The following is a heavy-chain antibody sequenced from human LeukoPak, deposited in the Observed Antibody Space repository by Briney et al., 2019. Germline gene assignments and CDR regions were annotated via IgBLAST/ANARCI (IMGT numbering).Heavy chain of an antibody. CDR3: TTRRTYYDSSGYSYPYYYYYYMDV. V-gene: IGHV3-15*01. Sequence: GGPLRLSCAASGFTFSNAWMIWVRQAPGKGLEGVAHIKSNTDGVTADYASPVKGRFTISSDDSKNTLYLQMNSLKTEDTAVYYCTTRRTYYDSSGYSYPYYYYYYMDVWGKGTTVTVSS. CDR2: IKSNTDGVTA. J-gene: IGHJ6*03. CDR1: GFTFSNAW. D-gene: IGHD3-22*01.